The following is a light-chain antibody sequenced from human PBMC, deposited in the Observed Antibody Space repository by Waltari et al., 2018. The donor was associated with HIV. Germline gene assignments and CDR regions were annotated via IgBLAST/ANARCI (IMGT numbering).Light chain of an antibody. V-gene: IGLV2-14*03. J-gene: IGLJ1*01. Sequence: QSALTQPASVSGSPGQSITISCLGTSSDIGSYNYVSWYQQHPGKVPKLIIYDVTKRPPGVSDRFSGSKSGNTASLTISGLQADDEADYYCNSYASTRTYVFGTGTQVAVL. CDR1: SSDIGSYNY. CDR2: DVT. CDR3: NSYASTRTYV.